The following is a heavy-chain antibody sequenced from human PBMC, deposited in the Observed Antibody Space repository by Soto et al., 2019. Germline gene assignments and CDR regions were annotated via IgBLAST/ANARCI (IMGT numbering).Heavy chain of an antibody. CDR1: GFSLTTSGVG. CDR3: AHRVLRTVFGLVTTTAIYFDF. D-gene: IGHD3-3*01. J-gene: IGHJ4*02. Sequence: QITLNESGPTQVKPRQTLTLTCTFSGFSLTTSGVGVGWIRPSPGKAPEWLALIYWDDDKRYSPSLKSRLTITKDTSKNQGVLTMADVDPADTATYYCAHRVLRTVFGLVTTTAIYFDFWGQGTPVAVSS. V-gene: IGHV2-5*02. CDR2: IYWDDDK.